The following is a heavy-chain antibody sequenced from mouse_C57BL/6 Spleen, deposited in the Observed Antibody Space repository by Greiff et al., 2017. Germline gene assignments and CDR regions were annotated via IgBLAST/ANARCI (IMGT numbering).Heavy chain of an antibody. V-gene: IGHV5-16*01. D-gene: IGHD1-2*01. CDR1: GFTFSDYY. CDR3: AREGHYYGLFAY. Sequence: EVKLVESEGGLVQPGSSMKLSCTASGFTFSDYYMAWVRQVPEKGLEWVANINYDGSSTYYLDSLKSRFIISRDNAKNILYLQMSSLKSEDTATYYCAREGHYYGLFAYWGQGTLVTVSA. CDR2: INYDGSST. J-gene: IGHJ3*01.